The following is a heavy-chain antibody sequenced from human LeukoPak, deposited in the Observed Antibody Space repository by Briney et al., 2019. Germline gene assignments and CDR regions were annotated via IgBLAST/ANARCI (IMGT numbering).Heavy chain of an antibody. CDR3: ARDRIFGVVPDAFDI. D-gene: IGHD3-3*02. CDR1: GYTFTSYG. V-gene: IGHV1-18*01. CDR2: ISAYNGNT. J-gene: IGHJ3*02. Sequence: GASVKVFCKASGYTFTSYGISWVRQAPGQGLEWMGWISAYNGNTNYAQKLQGRVTMTTDTSTSTAYMELRSLRSDDTAVYYCARDRIFGVVPDAFDIWGQGTMVTVSS.